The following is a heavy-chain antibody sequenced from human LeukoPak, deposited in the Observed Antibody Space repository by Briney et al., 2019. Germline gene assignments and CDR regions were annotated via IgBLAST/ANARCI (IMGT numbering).Heavy chain of an antibody. CDR1: GGSISSSSYY. V-gene: IGHV4-39*07. J-gene: IGHJ4*02. Sequence: SETLSLTCTVSGGSISSSSYYWGWIRQPPGKGLEWIGSIYYSGSTYYNPSLKSRVTISVDTSKNQFSLKLSSVTAADTAVYYCARDDAYDRTNPLYYWGQGTLVTVSS. CDR2: IYYSGST. CDR3: ARDDAYDRTNPLYY. D-gene: IGHD3-16*01.